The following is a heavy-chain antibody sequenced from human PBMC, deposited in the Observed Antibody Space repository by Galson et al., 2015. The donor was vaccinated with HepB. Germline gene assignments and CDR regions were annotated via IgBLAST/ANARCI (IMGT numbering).Heavy chain of an antibody. D-gene: IGHD2-2*01. J-gene: IGHJ5*02. CDR2: MNPNSGET. V-gene: IGHV1-8*01. CDR1: GYTFTSYD. CDR3: ARRRPHRLSCSSTSCYYLDP. Sequence: SVKVSCKASGYTFTSYDINWVRQATGQGPEWMGWMNPNSGETDYAQRFQGRVTMTRNTSISTAYMELSSLKSEDTAVYYCARRRPHRLSCSSTSCYYLDPWCQGTLVTVSS.